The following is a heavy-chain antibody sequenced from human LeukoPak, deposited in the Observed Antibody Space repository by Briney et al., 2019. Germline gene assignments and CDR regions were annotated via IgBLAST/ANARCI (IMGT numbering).Heavy chain of an antibody. V-gene: IGHV5-51*01. CDR1: GYNFPNYW. CDR2: IYPGDSDT. CDR3: ARTSSSTWHLIDH. J-gene: IGHJ4*02. Sequence: GESLKISCKGSGYNFPNYWIGWVRQMPGKGLEWMGIIYPGDSDTRYSPSFQGQVTISADKSISTAYLLWSSLKASDTAMYYCARTSSSTWHLIDHWGQGTLVTVSS. D-gene: IGHD6-13*01.